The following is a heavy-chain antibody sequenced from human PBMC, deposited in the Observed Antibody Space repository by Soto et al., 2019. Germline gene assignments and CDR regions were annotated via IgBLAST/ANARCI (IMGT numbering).Heavy chain of an antibody. V-gene: IGHV3-33*01. Sequence: PGGSLRLSCAASGFTFSSYGMHWVRQAPGKGLEWVAVIWYGGSNKYYADSVKGRFTISRDNSKNTLYLQMNSLRAEDTAVYYCARDFASIAARNDAFDIWGQGTMVTVSS. J-gene: IGHJ3*02. CDR1: GFTFSSYG. CDR3: ARDFASIAARNDAFDI. CDR2: IWYGGSNK. D-gene: IGHD6-6*01.